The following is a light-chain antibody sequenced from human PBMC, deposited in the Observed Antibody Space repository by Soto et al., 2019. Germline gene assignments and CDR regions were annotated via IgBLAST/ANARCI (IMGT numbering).Light chain of an antibody. J-gene: IGLJ1*01. CDR3: SSYTSSSTYV. Sequence: QAVLTQPASVSGSPGQSITISCTWTSSDVGGYNYVSWYQQQPGKAPKLMIYEVSNRPSGVSNRFSGSKSGNTASLTISGLQAEDEADYYCSSYTSSSTYVFGTGTKVTVL. CDR1: SSDVGGYNY. CDR2: EVS. V-gene: IGLV2-14*01.